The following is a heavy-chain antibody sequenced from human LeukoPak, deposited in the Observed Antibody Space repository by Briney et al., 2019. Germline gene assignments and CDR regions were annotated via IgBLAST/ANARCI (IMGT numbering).Heavy chain of an antibody. V-gene: IGHV3-21*01. J-gene: IGHJ4*01. D-gene: IGHD3-3*01. CDR3: ARDQDDSPTGYHFDY. Sequence: GGSLRLSCAASGFTFSSYSMNWVRQAPGKGLEWVSSISSSTSYIYYADSVKGRFTISRDNAKNSLYLQMNSLRAEDTAVYYCARDQDDSPTGYHFDYWGHGTLVTVYS. CDR1: GFTFSSYS. CDR2: ISSSTSYI.